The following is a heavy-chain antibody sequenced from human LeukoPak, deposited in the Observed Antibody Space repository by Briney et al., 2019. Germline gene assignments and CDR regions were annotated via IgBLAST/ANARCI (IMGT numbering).Heavy chain of an antibody. CDR2: IYYSGST. CDR3: ARRAVGTFDY. D-gene: IGHD6-13*01. V-gene: IGHV4-39*01. J-gene: IGHJ4*02. CDR1: GDSISSSSYY. Sequence: SETLSLTCTVSGDSISSSSYYWGWIRQPPGKGLEWIGSIYYSGSTYYNPSLKSRVSISIDTSKNQFSLNLSSVTAADTAVYHCARRAVGTFDYWGQGTLVTVSS.